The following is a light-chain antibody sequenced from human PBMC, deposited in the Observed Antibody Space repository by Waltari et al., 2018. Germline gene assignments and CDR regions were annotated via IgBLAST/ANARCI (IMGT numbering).Light chain of an antibody. J-gene: IGKJ5*01. CDR2: LAS. CDR3: QQYYSIPIT. V-gene: IGKV4-1*01. CDR1: QSVLYSSNNKNY. Sequence: DIVMTQSPDSLAVSLGERATINCKSSQSVLYSSNNKNYLAWYQQKPGQPPKLVIYLASTRESGVPDRFSGSGSGTDFTRTISSLQAEDVAVYYCQQYYSIPITFGQGTRLEIK.